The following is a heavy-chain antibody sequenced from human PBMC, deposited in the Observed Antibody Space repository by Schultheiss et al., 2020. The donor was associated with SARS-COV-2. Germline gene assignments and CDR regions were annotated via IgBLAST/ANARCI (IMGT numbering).Heavy chain of an antibody. CDR2: ITGGGDDT. D-gene: IGHD2-15*01. CDR1: GFTFSSYA. Sequence: GESLKISCVASGFTFSSYAMNWVRQAPGKGLEWVSAITGGGDDTYYADSVKGRFTISRDNSKNTLYLQMNSLRAEDTAVYYCARDLVVAAIAYYGMDVWGQGTTVTVSS. CDR3: ARDLVVAAIAYYGMDV. V-gene: IGHV3-23*01. J-gene: IGHJ6*02.